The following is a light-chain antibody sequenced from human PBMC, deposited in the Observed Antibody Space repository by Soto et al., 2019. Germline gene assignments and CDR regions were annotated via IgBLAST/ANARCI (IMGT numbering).Light chain of an antibody. V-gene: IGLV1-36*01. CDR1: SSNVGNNA. J-gene: IGLJ2*01. CDR3: AVWDDSLNGVV. CDR2: YDD. Sequence: QSVLTQPPSVSEAPRQRVTISCSGSSSNVGNNAVNWYQQLPGKAPKLLIYYDDLLPSGVSDRFSGSKSGTSASLAISGLQSEDGADYYCAVWDDSLNGVVFGGGTKLTVL.